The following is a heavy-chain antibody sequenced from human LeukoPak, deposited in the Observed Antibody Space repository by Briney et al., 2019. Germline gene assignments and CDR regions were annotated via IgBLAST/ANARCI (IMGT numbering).Heavy chain of an antibody. CDR1: GFTFSSYA. D-gene: IGHD6-19*01. J-gene: IGHJ4*02. Sequence: GGSLRLSCAAAGFTFSSYAMSWVRQAPGKGLEWISSISGSGGSTYYADSVKGRFTISRDNSKNTLYLQMNSLRAEDTAVYYCAKDAPGIAVAGTWDYWGQGTLVTVSS. CDR2: ISGSGGST. V-gene: IGHV3-23*01. CDR3: AKDAPGIAVAGTWDY.